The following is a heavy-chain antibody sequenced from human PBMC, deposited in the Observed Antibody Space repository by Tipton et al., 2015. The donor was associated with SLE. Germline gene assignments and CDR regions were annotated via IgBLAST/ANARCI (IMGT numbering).Heavy chain of an antibody. Sequence: QSGPEVKEPGASVKVSCQASGYTFTGYGISWVRQAPGQGLEWMGWISGYNGDTNYAQKVQDRFTMTTDTSTSTAYMELRSLRSDDTAVYYCVRDVKGLDVDYWGPGSLLTVSS. CDR3: VRDVKGLDVDY. CDR1: GYTFTGYG. CDR2: ISGYNGDT. J-gene: IGHJ4*02. V-gene: IGHV1-18*01. D-gene: IGHD5-24*01.